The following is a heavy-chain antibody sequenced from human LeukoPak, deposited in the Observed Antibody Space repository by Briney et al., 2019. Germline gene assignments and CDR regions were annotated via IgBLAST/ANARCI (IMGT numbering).Heavy chain of an antibody. CDR2: IYYIGST. D-gene: IGHD6-6*01. J-gene: IGHJ6*03. V-gene: IGHV4-59*01. Sequence: PSETLSLTCTVPGGSISSYYWSWIRQPPGKGLEWNGYIYYIGSTNYNPSLKSRVTISVDTSKNQFSLKLSSVTAADTAVYYCARVGDSSSSGRYYYYYMDVWGKGTTVTVSS. CDR1: GGSISSYY. CDR3: ARVGDSSSSGRYYYYYMDV.